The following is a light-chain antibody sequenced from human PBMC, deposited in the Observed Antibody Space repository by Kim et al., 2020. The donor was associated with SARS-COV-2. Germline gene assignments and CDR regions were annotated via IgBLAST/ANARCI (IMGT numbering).Light chain of an antibody. V-gene: IGLV3-1*01. CDR2: QDV. J-gene: IGLJ1*01. CDR3: QAWDSSTAGGV. Sequence: SPGQTSIITCSVDKLRDKYAAWYQQKPGQPPVLVIYQDVKRPSGIPERYSVSNPGNTATLTISETQAVDEADYYCQAWDSSTAGGVFGTGTKVTVL. CDR1: KLRDKY.